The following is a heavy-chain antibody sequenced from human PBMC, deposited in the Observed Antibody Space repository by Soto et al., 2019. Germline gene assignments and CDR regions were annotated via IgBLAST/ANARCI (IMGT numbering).Heavy chain of an antibody. CDR2: IRSKPHNHAT. J-gene: IGHJ4*02. V-gene: IGHV3-73*02. Sequence: EVQLVESGGGVVQPGGSLKLSCAASGFSFSGSAMHWVRQASGKGLEWVARIRSKPHNHATAYSASVEGRFSISSDDSTSTAYVQMNRLKTEGTAVYYCTRQGRGHGSDYSDNTVDSATIVQWCQGTLVTGSS. D-gene: IGHD3-22*01. CDR3: TRQGRGHGSDYSDNTVDSATIVQ. CDR1: GFSFSGSA.